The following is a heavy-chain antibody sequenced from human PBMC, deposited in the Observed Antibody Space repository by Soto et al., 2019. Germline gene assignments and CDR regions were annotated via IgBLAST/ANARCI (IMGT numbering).Heavy chain of an antibody. Sequence: SETLSLTCTVSGDSVSSGSYYWSWIRQPPGKGLDWTGNIYYTGSTNYNPPFKSRVTISVDVSQNHFSLRLRSLTAADTAVYYCARGQIELRDNWFDPWGQGPLVTVSS. J-gene: IGHJ5*02. V-gene: IGHV4-61*03. D-gene: IGHD1-7*01. CDR2: IYYTGST. CDR3: ARGQIELRDNWFDP. CDR1: GDSVSSGSYY.